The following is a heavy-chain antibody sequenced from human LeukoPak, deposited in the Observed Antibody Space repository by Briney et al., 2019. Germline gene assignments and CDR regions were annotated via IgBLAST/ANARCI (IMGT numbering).Heavy chain of an antibody. CDR1: GYTFTSYD. CDR3: ARGDGPGYGMDV. CDR2: MNPNSGNT. J-gene: IGHJ6*02. Sequence: ASVKVSCKASGYTFTSYDINWVRQATGQGLEWMEWMNPNSGNTGYAQKFQGRVTMTRNTSISTAYMELSSLRSEDTAVYYCARGDGPGYGMDVWGQGTTVTVSS. V-gene: IGHV1-8*01.